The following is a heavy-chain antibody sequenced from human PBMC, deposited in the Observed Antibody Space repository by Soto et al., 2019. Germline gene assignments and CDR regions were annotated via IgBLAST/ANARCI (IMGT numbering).Heavy chain of an antibody. Sequence: QVQLVQSGAEVKKPGASVKVSCKASGYTFTSYAMHWVRQAPGQRLEWMGWINAGNGNTKYSQKFQGRVTITRNTSASTAYMELSSLRSEDTAVYYGARGYGRPSDWFDPWGQGTLVTVSS. V-gene: IGHV1-3*01. D-gene: IGHD4-17*01. CDR3: ARGYGRPSDWFDP. CDR1: GYTFTSYA. J-gene: IGHJ5*02. CDR2: INAGNGNT.